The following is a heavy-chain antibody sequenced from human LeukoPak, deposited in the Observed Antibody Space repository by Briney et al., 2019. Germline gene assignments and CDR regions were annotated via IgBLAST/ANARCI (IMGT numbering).Heavy chain of an antibody. J-gene: IGHJ4*02. CDR2: INPNSGGT. CDR3: AREMGYSYGRQNFDY. CDR1: GCTFTGYY. V-gene: IGHV1-2*02. Sequence: ASVKVSCKASGCTFTGYYMHWVRQAPGQGLEWMGWINPNSGGTNYAQKFQGRVTMTRDTSISTAYMELSRLRSDDTAVYYCAREMGYSYGRQNFDYWGQGTLVTVSS. D-gene: IGHD5-18*01.